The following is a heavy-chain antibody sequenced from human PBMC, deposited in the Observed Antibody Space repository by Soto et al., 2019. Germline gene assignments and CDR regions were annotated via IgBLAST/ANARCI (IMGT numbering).Heavy chain of an antibody. Sequence: QVQLVQSGAEVKKPGSSVKVSCKASGGTFSSYAISWVRQAPGQGLEWMGGIIPIFGTANYAQKLQGRVTMTTDTSTSTAYMELRSLRSDDTAVYYCARVRWLGVDAFDIWGQGKMVTVSS. CDR2: IIPIFGTA. J-gene: IGHJ3*02. CDR1: GGTFSSYA. D-gene: IGHD6-19*01. V-gene: IGHV1-69*05. CDR3: ARVRWLGVDAFDI.